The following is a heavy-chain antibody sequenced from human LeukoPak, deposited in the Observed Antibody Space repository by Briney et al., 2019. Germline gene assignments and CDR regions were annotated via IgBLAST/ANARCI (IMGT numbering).Heavy chain of an antibody. CDR2: ITASGGGP. J-gene: IGHJ4*02. CDR3: VKDGRTSAPC. D-gene: IGHD2-15*01. V-gene: IGHV3-23*01. CDR1: GSTFSNYA. Sequence: GGSLRLSCAPSGSTFSNYAMSGVRQAPGKGLEWVSGITASGGGPSSADSVKGRFTISRDNSKNMVYLQMNSLRDDDTAVYYCVKDGRTSAPCWGQGTLVTVSS.